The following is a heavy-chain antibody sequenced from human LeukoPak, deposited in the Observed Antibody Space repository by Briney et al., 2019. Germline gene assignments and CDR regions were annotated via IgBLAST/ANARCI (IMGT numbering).Heavy chain of an antibody. D-gene: IGHD6-6*01. Sequence: SETLSLTCAVYGGSFSGYYWSWIRQAPGKGLEWIGSIYYSGTTYYKPSLRSRVTISVDTSKNQFYLRLTSVTAADSAMYYCARESSSSPDYWGQGTLVTVSS. J-gene: IGHJ4*02. CDR1: GGSFSGYY. V-gene: IGHV4-34*01. CDR3: ARESSSSPDY. CDR2: IYYSGTT.